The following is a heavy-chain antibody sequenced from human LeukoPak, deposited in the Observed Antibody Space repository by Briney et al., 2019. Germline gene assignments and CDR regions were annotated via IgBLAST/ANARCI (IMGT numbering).Heavy chain of an antibody. V-gene: IGHV3-30-3*01. CDR2: ISYDGSNK. J-gene: IGHJ3*02. CDR3: AREDGAFDI. Sequence: GRSLRLSCAASGFTFSSYAMHWVRQAPGKGLEWVAVISYDGSNKYYADSVKGRFTISRDNSKNTLYLQMNSLRAEDTAVYYCAREDGAFDIWGQGTMVTVSS. CDR1: GFTFSSYA. D-gene: IGHD5-24*01.